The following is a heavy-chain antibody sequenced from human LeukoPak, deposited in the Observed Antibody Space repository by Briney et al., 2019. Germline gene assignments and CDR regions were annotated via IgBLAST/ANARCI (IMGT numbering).Heavy chain of an antibody. D-gene: IGHD3-22*01. Sequence: PSETLSLTCAVYGGSFSGYYWSWIRQPPGKGLEWIGEINHSGSTNYNPSLKSRVTISVDTSKNQFSLKLSSVTAADTAVYYCARGPYYYDSSGYSKRGYFDYWGQGTLVTVSS. V-gene: IGHV4-34*01. CDR3: ARGPYYYDSSGYSKRGYFDY. CDR1: GGSFSGYY. J-gene: IGHJ4*02. CDR2: INHSGST.